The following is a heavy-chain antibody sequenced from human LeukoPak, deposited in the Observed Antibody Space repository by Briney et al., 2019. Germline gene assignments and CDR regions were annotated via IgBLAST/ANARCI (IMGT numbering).Heavy chain of an antibody. Sequence: GGSLRLSCAASGFTFSNAWMSWVRQAPGKGLEWVGRIKSKTDGGTTDYAAPVKGRFTISRDDSKNTLYLQMNSLKTEDTAVYYCTTEVPTYYYDSSGYYYHYYFDYWGQGTLVTVSS. CDR3: TTEVPTYYYDSSGYYYHYYFDY. CDR1: GFTFSNAW. CDR2: IKSKTDGGTT. V-gene: IGHV3-15*01. J-gene: IGHJ4*02. D-gene: IGHD3-22*01.